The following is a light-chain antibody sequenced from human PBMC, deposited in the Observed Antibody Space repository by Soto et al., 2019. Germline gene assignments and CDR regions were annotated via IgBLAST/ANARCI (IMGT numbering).Light chain of an antibody. CDR2: LGS. V-gene: IGKV2-28*01. Sequence: DIVMTQSPLSLPVTPGEPASISCRSSQSLLHSNGYNYLDWYLQKPGQSPQLLIYLGSNRASGVPDRFSGSGSGTDFTLKNSRVEAEDVGVYYCMQALQTPRTFGQGTKLEIK. J-gene: IGKJ2*01. CDR3: MQALQTPRT. CDR1: QSLLHSNGYNY.